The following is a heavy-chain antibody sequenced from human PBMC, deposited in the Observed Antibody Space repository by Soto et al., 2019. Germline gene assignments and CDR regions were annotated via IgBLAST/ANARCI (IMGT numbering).Heavy chain of an antibody. CDR1: GFTFSSYG. D-gene: IGHD5-12*01. Sequence: GGSLRLSCAASGFTFSSYGMHWVRQAPGKGLEWVAVISYDGSNKYYADSVKGRFTISRDNSKNTLYLQMNSLRAEDTAVYYCAKDLPPWAVAQYYFDYWGQGTLVTVSS. J-gene: IGHJ4*02. V-gene: IGHV3-30*18. CDR2: ISYDGSNK. CDR3: AKDLPPWAVAQYYFDY.